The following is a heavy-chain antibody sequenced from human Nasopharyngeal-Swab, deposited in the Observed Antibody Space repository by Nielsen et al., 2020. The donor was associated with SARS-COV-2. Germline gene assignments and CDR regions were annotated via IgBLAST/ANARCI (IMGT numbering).Heavy chain of an antibody. CDR3: ARRETIVGSFDY. CDR1: GGSISSYY. D-gene: IGHD1-26*01. Sequence: GSLRLSCTVSGGSISSYYWSWIRQPPGKGLEWIGYIYYSGSTNYNPSLKSRVTISVDTSKNQFSLKLSSVTAADTAVYYCARRETIVGSFDYWGQGTLVTVSS. CDR2: IYYSGST. V-gene: IGHV4-59*08. J-gene: IGHJ4*02.